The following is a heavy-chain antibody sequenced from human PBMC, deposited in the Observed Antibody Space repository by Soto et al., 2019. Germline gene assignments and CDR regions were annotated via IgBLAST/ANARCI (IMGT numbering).Heavy chain of an antibody. V-gene: IGHV4-31*03. D-gene: IGHD4-17*01. CDR1: GGSISSGAHY. Sequence: QVQLQESGPGLVKPSQTLSLTCTVSGGSISSGAHYWSWIRQLPGKGLEWIGNIYYSGSNYHNPSLKSRLTISVDTSNNQFSLNLSSVTAADTAIYYCARDRYGVPRGDYFDSWGQGILVTVSS. CDR2: IYYSGSN. J-gene: IGHJ4*02. CDR3: ARDRYGVPRGDYFDS.